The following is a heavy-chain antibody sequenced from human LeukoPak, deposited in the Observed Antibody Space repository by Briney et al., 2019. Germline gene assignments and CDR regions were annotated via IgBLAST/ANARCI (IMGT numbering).Heavy chain of an antibody. D-gene: IGHD3-10*01. CDR3: ATYYYGSGSYF. V-gene: IGHV4-31*03. CDR1: GGSISSGGYY. CDR2: IYYSGST. J-gene: IGHJ4*02. Sequence: SETLSLTCTVSGGSISSGGYYWSWIRQHPGKGLEWIGYIYYSGSTYYNPSLKSRVTISVDTSKNQFSLKLSSVTAADTAVYYCATYYYGSGSYFWGQGTLVTVSS.